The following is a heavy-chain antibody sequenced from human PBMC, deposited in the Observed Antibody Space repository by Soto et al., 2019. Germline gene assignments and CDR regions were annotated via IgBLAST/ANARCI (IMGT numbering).Heavy chain of an antibody. Sequence: QVQLVESGGGVVQPGRSLRLSCAASGFTFSSYGMHWVRQAPGKGLERVAVIWYDGSNKYYADSVKGRFTISRDNSKNTLYLQMNSLRAEDTAVYYCARGLGDRPRGYYYGMDVWGQGTTVTVSS. V-gene: IGHV3-33*01. D-gene: IGHD3-10*01. CDR3: ARGLGDRPRGYYYGMDV. CDR2: IWYDGSNK. CDR1: GFTFSSYG. J-gene: IGHJ6*02.